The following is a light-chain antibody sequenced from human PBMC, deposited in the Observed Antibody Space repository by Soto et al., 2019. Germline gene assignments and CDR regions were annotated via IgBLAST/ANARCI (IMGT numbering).Light chain of an antibody. CDR3: SSHSSSSTPYV. J-gene: IGLJ1*01. CDR1: SSDVGAYNY. V-gene: IGLV2-14*01. CDR2: EVS. Sequence: QSVLTQPASVSGSPGQSIMISCTGTSSDVGAYNYVSWYQQHPGKAPKLMIYEVSNRPSGVSNRFSASKSGNTASLTISGLQAEDEADYYCSSHSSSSTPYVFGSGTKVTVL.